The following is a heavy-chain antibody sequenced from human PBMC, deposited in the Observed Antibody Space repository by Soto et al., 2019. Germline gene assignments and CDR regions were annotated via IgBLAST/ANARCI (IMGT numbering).Heavy chain of an antibody. CDR3: ALYGGNSGYFEY. CDR2: IYYSGST. CDR1: GCSLSSGDYY. J-gene: IGHJ4*02. Sequence: QVQLQESGPGLVKPSQTLSLTCTVSGCSLSSGDYYWSWLRQPPGKGLEWIGYIYYSGSTDYNPSLKSGVTISVDTFKNQFSLKLSSVTAADTAVYYCALYGGNSGYFEYWGQGTLVTVSS. D-gene: IGHD4-17*01. V-gene: IGHV4-30-4*01.